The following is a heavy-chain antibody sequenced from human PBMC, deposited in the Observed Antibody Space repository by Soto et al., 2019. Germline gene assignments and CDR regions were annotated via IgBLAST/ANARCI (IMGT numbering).Heavy chain of an antibody. Sequence: EVQLVESGGGLVQPGGSLKLSCAASGFTFKGSALHWVRQASGKGLEWVGRIRSKINTYATAYAASVKGRFTISRDDSKNTAYLQMNSLKTEDTAVYFCTSENDYGDYGPLGYWGQGTLVTVSS. V-gene: IGHV3-73*01. CDR1: GFTFKGSA. D-gene: IGHD4-17*01. J-gene: IGHJ4*02. CDR3: TSENDYGDYGPLGY. CDR2: IRSKINTYAT.